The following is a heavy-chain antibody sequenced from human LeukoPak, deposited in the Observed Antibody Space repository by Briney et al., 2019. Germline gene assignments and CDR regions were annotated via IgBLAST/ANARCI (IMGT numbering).Heavy chain of an antibody. CDR1: GGTFSSYA. Sequence: GASVKVSCKASGGTFSSYAINWVRQATGQGLEWMGWMNPNSGNTGYAQKFQGRVTMTRNTSISTAYMELSSLRSEDTAVYYCARMDSGSYSRDYWGQGTLVTVSS. V-gene: IGHV1-8*02. D-gene: IGHD1-26*01. CDR2: MNPNSGNT. CDR3: ARMDSGSYSRDY. J-gene: IGHJ4*02.